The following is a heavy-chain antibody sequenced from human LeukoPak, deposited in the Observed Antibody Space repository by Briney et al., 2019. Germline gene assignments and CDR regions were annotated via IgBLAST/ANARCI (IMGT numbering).Heavy chain of an antibody. Sequence: GGSLRLSCAASGFTVSSNYMSWVRQAPGKGLEWVSVIYSGGGTYYADSVKGRFTISRDNSKNTLYLQMNSLRAEDTAVYYCARGGYDDYTWGYYFDYWGQGTLVTVSS. CDR3: ARGGYDDYTWGYYFDY. V-gene: IGHV3-53*01. CDR2: IYSGGGT. D-gene: IGHD4-11*01. J-gene: IGHJ4*02. CDR1: GFTVSSNY.